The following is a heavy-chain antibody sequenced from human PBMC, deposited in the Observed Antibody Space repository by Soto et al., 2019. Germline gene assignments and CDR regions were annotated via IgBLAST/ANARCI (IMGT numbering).Heavy chain of an antibody. CDR3: ARHIYGGSHSISYFDY. D-gene: IGHD6-25*01. CDR1: GGSISTSSSY. J-gene: IGHJ4*02. CDR2: IYYLGST. V-gene: IGHV4-39*01. Sequence: PSETLSLTCTVSGGSISTSSSYWGWIRQPPGKGLEWLGSIYYLGSTYYNPSLRGRVTISVDTSKNQFSLKLSSVTAADTAVYFCARHIYGGSHSISYFDYWGQGTLVTVSS.